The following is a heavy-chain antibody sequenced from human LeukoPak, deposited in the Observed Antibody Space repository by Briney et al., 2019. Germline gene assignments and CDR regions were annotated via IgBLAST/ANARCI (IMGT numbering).Heavy chain of an antibody. Sequence: SETLSLTCPVSRGSISETNYYWGWIRQPAGKGLEGVGRIYTSGSTNYNPSLKSRVTISVDTSKNQFSLKLSSVTAADTAVYYCARAFAVTTYGNYYYYYMDVWGKGTTVTVSS. J-gene: IGHJ6*03. CDR2: IYTSGST. CDR3: ARAFAVTTYGNYYYYYMDV. CDR1: RGSISETNYY. V-gene: IGHV4-4*07. D-gene: IGHD4-17*01.